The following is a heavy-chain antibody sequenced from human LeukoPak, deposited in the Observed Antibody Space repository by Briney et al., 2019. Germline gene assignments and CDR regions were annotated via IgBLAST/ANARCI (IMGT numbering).Heavy chain of an antibody. CDR1: GGSISSSTYY. CDR3: ASGGSGWYGVGDY. Sequence: PSETLSLTCTVSGGSISSSTYYWGWIRQPPGKGLEWIGSIDYSGGTYYNPSLKSRLTIFVDTSKNQFSLKLSSVTAADTAVYYCASGGSGWYGVGDYWGQGNLVTVSS. CDR2: IDYSGGT. D-gene: IGHD6-19*01. V-gene: IGHV4-39*01. J-gene: IGHJ4*02.